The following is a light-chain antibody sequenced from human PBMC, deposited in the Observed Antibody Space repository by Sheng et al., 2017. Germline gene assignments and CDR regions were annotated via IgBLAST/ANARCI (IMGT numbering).Light chain of an antibody. CDR1: RSLLYSSNKQNY. V-gene: IGKV4-1*01. CDR2: WAS. CDR3: QQYYSTPPT. Sequence: DIVMTQSPDSLAVSLGERATINCKSSRSLLYSSNKQNYLAWYQQKPGQPPKLLIYWASTRESGVPDRFRGSGSGTDFTLTISRLQAEDVAVYYCQQYYSTPPTFGQGTKVEIK. J-gene: IGKJ1*01.